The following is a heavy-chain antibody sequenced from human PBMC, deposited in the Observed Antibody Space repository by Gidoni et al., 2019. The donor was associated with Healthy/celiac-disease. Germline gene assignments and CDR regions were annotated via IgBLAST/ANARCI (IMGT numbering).Heavy chain of an antibody. Sequence: QVQLVESGGGVVQPGRSLRLSCAASGFTFSSYGMHWVRQAPGKGLEWVEVISYDGSNKYYADSVKGRFTISRDNSKNTLYLQMNSLRAEDTAVYYCAKAGTGYYDFWSGYWAERNEWWWFDPWGQGTLVTVSS. CDR2: ISYDGSNK. V-gene: IGHV3-30*18. CDR1: GFTFSSYG. CDR3: AKAGTGYYDFWSGYWAERNEWWWFDP. J-gene: IGHJ5*02. D-gene: IGHD3-3*01.